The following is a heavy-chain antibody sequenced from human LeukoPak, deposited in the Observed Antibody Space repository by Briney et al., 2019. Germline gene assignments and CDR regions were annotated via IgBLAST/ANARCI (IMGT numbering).Heavy chain of an antibody. V-gene: IGHV3-20*04. Sequence: PGGSLRLSCAASGFTFEEHGMSWVRQAPGKGLEWVSGINWNGGSTCYGESAKGRFTISRDNAKNSLYLQMNSLRAEDTALYYCAGGDSSGWYFDYWGQGILVTVSP. CDR3: AGGDSSGWYFDY. CDR2: INWNGGST. J-gene: IGHJ4*02. CDR1: GFTFEEHG. D-gene: IGHD6-19*01.